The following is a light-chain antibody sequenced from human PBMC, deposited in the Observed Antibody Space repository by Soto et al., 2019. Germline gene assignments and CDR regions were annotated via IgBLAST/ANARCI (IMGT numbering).Light chain of an antibody. CDR2: GAS. Sequence: EMVLTQSPGTLSLSPGEGATLSCRASQSVSSSFLAWYQQKPGQAPRLLIYGASSRATGIPDRFSGSGSGTDFTLTISRLEPEDFAVYYCQQYGSSPPWTFGQGTKVEIK. CDR1: QSVSSSF. V-gene: IGKV3-20*01. J-gene: IGKJ1*01. CDR3: QQYGSSPPWT.